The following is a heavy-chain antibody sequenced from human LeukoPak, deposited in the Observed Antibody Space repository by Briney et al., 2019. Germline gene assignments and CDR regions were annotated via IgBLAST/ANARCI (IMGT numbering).Heavy chain of an antibody. Sequence: PSETLSLTCTVSGGSISSSSYYWGWLRQPPGKGLEWIGSIFYSGNTYDNPSLKSRVTISVDTSKNQFSLKLSSVTAADTAVYYCATTTIRLGYWGQGTLVTVSS. D-gene: IGHD1-26*01. CDR2: IFYSGNT. CDR3: ATTTIRLGY. V-gene: IGHV4-39*07. J-gene: IGHJ4*02. CDR1: GGSISSSSYY.